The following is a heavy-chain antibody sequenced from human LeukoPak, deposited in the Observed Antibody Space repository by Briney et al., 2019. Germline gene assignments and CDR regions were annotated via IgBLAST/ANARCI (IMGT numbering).Heavy chain of an antibody. Sequence: SETLSLTCAVYGGSFSGYYWSWIRQPPGKGLEWLGEINHSGSTNYNPSLKSRVTISVDTSKNQFSLKLSSVTAADTAVYYCARGLPTSSHYYGSGSNFDYWGQGTLVTVSS. J-gene: IGHJ4*02. D-gene: IGHD3-10*01. CDR1: GGSFSGYY. V-gene: IGHV4-34*01. CDR3: ARGLPTSSHYYGSGSNFDY. CDR2: INHSGST.